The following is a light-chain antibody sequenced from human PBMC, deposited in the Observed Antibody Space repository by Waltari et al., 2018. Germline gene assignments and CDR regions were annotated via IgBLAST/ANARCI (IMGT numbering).Light chain of an antibody. CDR2: DAS. Sequence: EIVLTLSPATLSFSPGERVTLSCSASQNVSSYLDWYQQKPGQAPRLLIYDASNRATGIPARFSGSGSGTDFTLNISRLEPEDFAVYYCKQRSNWLTFGGGTKVEIK. CDR3: KQRSNWLT. CDR1: QNVSSY. V-gene: IGKV3-11*01. J-gene: IGKJ4*01.